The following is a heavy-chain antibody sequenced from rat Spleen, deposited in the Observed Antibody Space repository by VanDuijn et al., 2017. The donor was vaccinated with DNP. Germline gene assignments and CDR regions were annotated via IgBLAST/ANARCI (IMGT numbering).Heavy chain of an antibody. J-gene: IGHJ4*01. Sequence: EVQLVEFGGGLVQPGRSMKLSCAASGFTFSDYNMAWVRQAPKKGLEWVATIIYDGSRTYYRDSVKGRLTISRDNAKSTQYLQKDSLRSEDTATYYCAKDVEYGYAMDAWGQGTSVTVSS. D-gene: IGHD4-2*01. CDR3: AKDVEYGYAMDA. V-gene: IGHV5S10*01. CDR1: GFTFSDYN. CDR2: IIYDGSRT.